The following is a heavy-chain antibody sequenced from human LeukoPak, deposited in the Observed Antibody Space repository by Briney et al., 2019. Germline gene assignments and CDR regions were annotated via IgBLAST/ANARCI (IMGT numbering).Heavy chain of an antibody. CDR3: AAAPYYYDSSGYLLPLDY. CDR2: ISGSGGST. J-gene: IGHJ4*02. CDR1: GFTFSSSA. Sequence: PGGSLRLSCAASGFTFSSSAMSWVRQAPGKGQEWVSAISGSGGSTYYADSVKGRFTISRDNSKNTLYLQMNSLRAEDTAVYYCAAAPYYYDSSGYLLPLDYWGQGTLVTVSS. V-gene: IGHV3-23*01. D-gene: IGHD3-22*01.